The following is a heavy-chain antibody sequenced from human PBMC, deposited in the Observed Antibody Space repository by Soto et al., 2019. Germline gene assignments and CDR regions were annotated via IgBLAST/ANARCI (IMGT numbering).Heavy chain of an antibody. CDR3: ARGGIAVRGYGMDV. CDR1: GGSISSGCYY. D-gene: IGHD6-19*01. J-gene: IGHJ6*02. CDR2: IYYSGST. V-gene: IGHV4-31*03. Sequence: QVQLQESGPGLVKPSQTLSLTCTVSGGSISSGCYYWSWIRQHPGKGLEWIGYIYYSGSTYYNPSLKSRVTISVDTSKNQFSLKLSSVTAADTAVYYCARGGIAVRGYGMDVWGQGTTVTVSS.